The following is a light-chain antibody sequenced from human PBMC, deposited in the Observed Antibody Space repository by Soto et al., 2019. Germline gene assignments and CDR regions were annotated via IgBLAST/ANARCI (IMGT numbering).Light chain of an antibody. CDR3: CSYAGSYIYV. J-gene: IGLJ1*01. CDR1: SSDVGGYNY. Sequence: QSALTQPRSVSGSPGQSVTISCTGTSSDVGGYNYVSWYQQHPGKAPKLMIYDVSKRPSGVPDRFSGSKSGDTASLTISGLQDEDEADYYCCSYAGSYIYVFGTGTKLTVL. CDR2: DVS. V-gene: IGLV2-11*01.